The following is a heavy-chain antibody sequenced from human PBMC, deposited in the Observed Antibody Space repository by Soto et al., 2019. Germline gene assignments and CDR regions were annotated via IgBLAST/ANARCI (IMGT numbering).Heavy chain of an antibody. V-gene: IGHV3-49*04. CDR2: IRSKAYGGTT. CDR1: GFTFGDYA. D-gene: IGHD1-7*01. J-gene: IGHJ6*02. Sequence: SLRLSCTASGFTFGDYAMSWVPQAPGKGLEWVGFIRSKAYGGTTEYAASVKGRFTISRDDSKSIAYLQMNSLKTEDTAVYYCTRDAGTTRYYGMDVWGQGTPVTVSS. CDR3: TRDAGTTRYYGMDV.